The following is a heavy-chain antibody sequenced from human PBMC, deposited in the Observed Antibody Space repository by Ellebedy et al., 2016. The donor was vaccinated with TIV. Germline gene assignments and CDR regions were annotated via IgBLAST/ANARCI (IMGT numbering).Heavy chain of an antibody. CDR1: GFIVSSNY. CDR3: ARTLFEDTGYVDY. CDR2: IYSDGTT. D-gene: IGHD2-15*01. Sequence: GESLKISCAASGFIVSSNYMSWVRQAPGKGLEWVSVIYSDGTTHYADSVKGRFTISRDNSKNTLYLQMSSLRAEDTAVDYWARTLFEDTGYVDYWGQGTLVTVSS. J-gene: IGHJ4*02. V-gene: IGHV3-53*01.